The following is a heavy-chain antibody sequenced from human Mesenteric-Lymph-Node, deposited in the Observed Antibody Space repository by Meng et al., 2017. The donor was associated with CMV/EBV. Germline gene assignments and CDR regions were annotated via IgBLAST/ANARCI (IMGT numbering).Heavy chain of an antibody. CDR1: GFTFSSHW. CDR3: ARGPDIGAF. D-gene: IGHD5-12*01. Sequence: GGSLRLSCVGSGFTFSSHWMIWVRQPPGKGLEWVANIKEDGTTEFYEDSVKGRFTISRDNSKNSLFLQMNSLRVEDTAVYYCARGPDIGAFWGQGTLVTVS. V-gene: IGHV3-7*01. J-gene: IGHJ4*02. CDR2: IKEDGTTE.